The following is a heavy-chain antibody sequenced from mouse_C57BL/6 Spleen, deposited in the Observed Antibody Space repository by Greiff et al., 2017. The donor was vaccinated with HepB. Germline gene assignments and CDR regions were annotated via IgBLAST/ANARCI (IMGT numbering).Heavy chain of an antibody. Sequence: VQLQQSGPELVKPGASVKISCKASGYAFSSSWMNWVKQRPGKGLEWIGRIYPGDGDTNYNGKFKGKATLTADKSSSTAYMQLNSLTSEDSAVYYCARRGEITTVVATRYFDVWGTGTTVTVSS. CDR2: IYPGDGDT. J-gene: IGHJ1*03. CDR1: GYAFSSSW. CDR3: ARRGEITTVVATRYFDV. D-gene: IGHD1-1*01. V-gene: IGHV1-82*01.